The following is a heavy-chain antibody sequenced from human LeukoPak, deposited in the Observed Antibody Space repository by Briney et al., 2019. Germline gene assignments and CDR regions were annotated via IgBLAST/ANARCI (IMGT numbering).Heavy chain of an antibody. J-gene: IGHJ4*02. CDR2: IKQDGSEK. D-gene: IGHD3-22*01. CDR1: GFTFSSYW. V-gene: IGHV3-7*01. Sequence: PGGSLRLSCAASGFTFSSYWMSWVRQAPGKGLEWVANIKQDGSEKYYVDSVKGRFTISRDNAKNSPYLQMNSLRAEDTAVYYCARAWGSSGAHFDYWGQGTLVTVSS. CDR3: ARAWGSSGAHFDY.